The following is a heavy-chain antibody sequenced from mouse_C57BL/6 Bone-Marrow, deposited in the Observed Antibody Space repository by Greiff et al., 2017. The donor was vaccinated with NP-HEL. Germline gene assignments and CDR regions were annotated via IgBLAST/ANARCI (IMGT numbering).Heavy chain of an antibody. V-gene: IGHV5-15*01. CDR1: GFTFSDYG. CDR3: ARGGLPRYAMDY. D-gene: IGHD2-4*01. J-gene: IGHJ4*01. CDR2: ISNLAYSI. Sequence: EVMLVESGGGLVQPGGSLKLSCAASGFTFSDYGMAWVRQAPRKGPEWVAFISNLAYSIYYADTVTGRFTISRENAKNTLYLEMSSLRSEDTAMYYCARGGLPRYAMDYWGQGTSVTVSS.